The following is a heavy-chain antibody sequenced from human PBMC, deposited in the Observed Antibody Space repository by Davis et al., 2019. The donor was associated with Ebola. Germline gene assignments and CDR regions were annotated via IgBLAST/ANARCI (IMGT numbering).Heavy chain of an antibody. CDR1: GGSISSDNDY. D-gene: IGHD3-9*01. V-gene: IGHV4-39*01. Sequence: MPSETLSLTCTVSGGSISSDNDYWGWIRQPPGKGLEWIGSIYYSGSTYYSPSLKSRVTISVDTFKNQFSLKLSSVTAADTAMDYCARLRAMIYDPLTGYYRSPYYFDYWGQSTLVTVSS. CDR3: ARLRAMIYDPLTGYYRSPYYFDY. CDR2: IYYSGST. J-gene: IGHJ4*02.